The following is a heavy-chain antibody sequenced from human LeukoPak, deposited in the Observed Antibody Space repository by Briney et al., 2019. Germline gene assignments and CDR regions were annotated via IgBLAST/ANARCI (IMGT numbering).Heavy chain of an antibody. CDR2: IYHSGST. D-gene: IGHD2-21*02. J-gene: IGHJ4*02. Sequence: SETLSLTCAVAGGSISSGAYPWSCIRQPPGKGLEWIGYIYHSGSTYYNPSLKSRVTISVDRSKHQFSLKLSSVTAADTAVYYCARRDLYFDYSGQGTLVTVSS. V-gene: IGHV4-30-2*01. CDR1: GGSISSGAYP. CDR3: ARRDLYFDY.